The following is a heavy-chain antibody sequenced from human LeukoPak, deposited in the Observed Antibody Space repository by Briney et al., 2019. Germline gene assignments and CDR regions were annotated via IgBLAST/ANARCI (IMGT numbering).Heavy chain of an antibody. CDR2: ISAYNGNT. J-gene: IGHJ4*02. Sequence: ASVKVSCKASGYTFTSCGISWVRQAPGQGLEWMGWISAYNGNTNYAQKLQGRVTMTTDTSTSTAYMELRSLRSDDTAVYYCAGSLGYCTSNVCYLKYWGQGTLVTVSS. V-gene: IGHV1-18*01. CDR1: GYTFTSCG. CDR3: AGSLGYCTSNVCYLKY. D-gene: IGHD2-8*01.